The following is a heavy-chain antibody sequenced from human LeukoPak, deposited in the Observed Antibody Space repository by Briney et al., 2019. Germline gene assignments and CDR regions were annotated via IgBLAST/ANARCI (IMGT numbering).Heavy chain of an antibody. D-gene: IGHD3-10*01. V-gene: IGHV4-39*01. J-gene: IGHJ5*02. CDR3: ARQPRGSGSLPKNWFDP. CDR1: GGSISSSSYY. CDR2: IYYSGST. Sequence: SETLSLTCTVSGGSISSSSYYWGWIRQPPGKGLEWIGSIYYSGSTYYNPSLKSRVTIPVDTSKNQFSLKLSSVTAADTAVYYCARQPRGSGSLPKNWFDPWGQGTLVTVSS.